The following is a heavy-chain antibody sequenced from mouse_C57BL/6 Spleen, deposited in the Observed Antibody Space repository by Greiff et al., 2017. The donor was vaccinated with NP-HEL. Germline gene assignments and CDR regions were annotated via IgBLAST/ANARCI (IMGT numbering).Heavy chain of an antibody. D-gene: IGHD2-5*01. V-gene: IGHV5-9-1*02. J-gene: IGHJ4*01. CDR1: GFTFSSYA. CDR3: TRDRYSNYFYAMDY. CDR2: ISSGGDYI. Sequence: EVMLVESGEGLVKPGGSLKLSCAASGFTFSSYAMSWVRQTPEKRLEWVAYISSGGDYIYYADTVKGRFTISRDNARNTLYLQMSSLKSEDTAMYYCTRDRYSNYFYAMDYWGQGTSVTVSS.